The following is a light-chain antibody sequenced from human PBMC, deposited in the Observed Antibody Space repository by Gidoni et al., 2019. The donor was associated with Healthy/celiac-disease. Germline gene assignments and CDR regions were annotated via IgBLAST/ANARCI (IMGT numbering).Light chain of an antibody. CDR3: QQSNNRPCS. CDR1: QSVSSY. V-gene: IGKV3-11*01. J-gene: IGKJ2*04. Sequence: PSTLSLSPGERATIACRASQSVSSYLNWYQQKPGKAPKLLIYDASSRASGVPARFSGSGSGTDFTLTISSLEPEDFAVYYCQQSNNRPCSFGQGTKVEIK. CDR2: DAS.